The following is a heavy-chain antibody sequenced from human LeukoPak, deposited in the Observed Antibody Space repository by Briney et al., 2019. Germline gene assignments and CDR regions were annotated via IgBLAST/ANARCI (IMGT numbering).Heavy chain of an antibody. CDR2: ISVSGNT. CDR3: AKCDSSGYYSPAAAFDI. D-gene: IGHD3-22*01. Sequence: GGSLRLSCAASGFTLSSYAMSWVRQGPGKGLEWASAISVSGNTYHSDSVKGRFTISRDSYKNTLYLQMNSLRAEDAAVYYCAKCDSSGYYSPAAAFDIWGQGTMVTVSS. V-gene: IGHV3-23*01. J-gene: IGHJ3*02. CDR1: GFTLSSYA.